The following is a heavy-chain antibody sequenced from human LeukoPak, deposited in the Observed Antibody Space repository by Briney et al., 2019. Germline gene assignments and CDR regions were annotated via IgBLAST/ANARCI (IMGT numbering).Heavy chain of an antibody. CDR3: ARGSHIGAAGILDS. Sequence: GGSMRLSCAASGFTVSSNYMSWVRQAPGKGLEWVSVIYSGGATFYADSVKGRFTISRDDSENTLYLQMNSLRAEDTAVYYCARGSHIGAAGILDSWGQGTLLPVFS. CDR2: IYSGGAT. V-gene: IGHV3-53*01. D-gene: IGHD6-13*01. J-gene: IGHJ4*02. CDR1: GFTVSSNY.